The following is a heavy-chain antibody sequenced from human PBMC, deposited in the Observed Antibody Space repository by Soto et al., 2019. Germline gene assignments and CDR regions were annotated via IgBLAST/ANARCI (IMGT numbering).Heavy chain of an antibody. D-gene: IGHD1-26*01. CDR3: ARLGSYYANWFDP. CDR1: GGSFSGYY. CDR2: INHSGST. V-gene: IGHV4-34*01. Sequence: PSETLSLTCAVYGGSFSGYYWSWIRQPPGKGLEWIGEINHSGSTNYNPSLKSRVTISVDTSKNQFSLKLSSVTAADTAVYYCARLGSYYANWFDPWGQGTLVTVSS. J-gene: IGHJ5*02.